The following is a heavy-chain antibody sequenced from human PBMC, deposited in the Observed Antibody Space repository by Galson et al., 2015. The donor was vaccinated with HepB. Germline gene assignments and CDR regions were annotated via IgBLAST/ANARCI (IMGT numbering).Heavy chain of an antibody. D-gene: IGHD7-27*01. J-gene: IGHJ4*02. CDR2: IGSNGGYI. Sequence: SLRLSCAASGFTFDDYSMHWVRQAPGKGLEWVSGIGSNGGYIDYADSMKGRFTISRDNAKNSLYLQMNSLRTGDTAFYYCAKGPLNWGGGPLESWGQGALVTVSS. CDR1: GFTFDDYS. V-gene: IGHV3-9*01. CDR3: AKGPLNWGGGPLES.